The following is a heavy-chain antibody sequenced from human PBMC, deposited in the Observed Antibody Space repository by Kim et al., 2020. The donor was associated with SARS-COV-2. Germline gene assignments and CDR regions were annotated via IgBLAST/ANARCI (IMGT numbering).Heavy chain of an antibody. CDR3: AKDFTPRFWYFDL. CDR2: ISYDGSNK. CDR1: GFTFSSYG. Sequence: GGSLRLSCAASGFTFSSYGMHWVRQAPGKGLEWVAVISYDGSNKYYADSVKGRFNISRDNSKNTLYLQMNSLRAEDTAVYFCAKDFTPRFWYFDLWGRGTLVTVSS. J-gene: IGHJ2*01. V-gene: IGHV3-30*18.